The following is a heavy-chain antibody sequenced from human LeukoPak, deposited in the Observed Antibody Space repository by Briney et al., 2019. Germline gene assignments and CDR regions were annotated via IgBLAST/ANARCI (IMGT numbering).Heavy chain of an antibody. Sequence: ASETLSLTCTVSGGSISSGDYYWSWIRQPPGKGLEWIVYIYYSGSTYYNPSLKSRVTISVDTSKNQFSLKLSSVTAADTAVYYCAREGYCSSTSCYGAWWFDPWGQGTLVTVSS. CDR3: AREGYCSSTSCYGAWWFDP. CDR1: GGSISSGDYY. J-gene: IGHJ5*02. D-gene: IGHD2-2*01. V-gene: IGHV4-30-4*08. CDR2: IYYSGST.